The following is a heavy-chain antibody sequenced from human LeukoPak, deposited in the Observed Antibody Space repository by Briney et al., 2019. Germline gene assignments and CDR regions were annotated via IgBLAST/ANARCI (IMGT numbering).Heavy chain of an antibody. CDR1: GGSISSYY. CDR2: IYYSGST. V-gene: IGHV4-59*01. J-gene: IGHJ5*02. Sequence: PSETLSLTCTVSGGSISSYYWSWIRQPPGKGLEWIGYIYYSGSTNYNPSLKSRVTISVDTSKNQFSLKLSSVTAADTAVYYCAREEVVPSRGWFDPWGQGTLVTVSS. D-gene: IGHD2-2*01. CDR3: AREEVVPSRGWFDP.